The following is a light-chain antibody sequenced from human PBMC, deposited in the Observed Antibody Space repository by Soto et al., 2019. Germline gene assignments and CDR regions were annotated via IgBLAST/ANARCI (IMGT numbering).Light chain of an antibody. V-gene: IGKV1-5*03. J-gene: IGKJ1*01. CDR2: KAS. CDR1: QTIDSW. CDR3: QQYHIYSGT. Sequence: DIPMTQSPSTLSASVGDRVTITCWASQTIDSWLAWYQQRPGKPPNLLIYKASTLASGVPSRFSGSGSGTEFTLTINSLQPDDFATYYCQQYHIYSGTFGQGTKVEIK.